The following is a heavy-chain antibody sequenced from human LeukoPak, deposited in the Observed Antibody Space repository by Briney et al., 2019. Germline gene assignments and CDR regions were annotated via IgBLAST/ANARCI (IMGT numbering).Heavy chain of an antibody. D-gene: IGHD3-22*01. CDR1: GGSIGSDNYY. CDR2: IYYGGTT. J-gene: IGHJ4*02. Sequence: ASETLSLTCTVSGGSIGSDNYYWGWIRQPPGEGLEWIESIYYGGTTYYNPSLKSRVTISVDTSKNQFSLKLNSVTAADTAVYYCARQDYDSSAYFDFWGQGTLVTVSS. CDR3: ARQDYDSSAYFDF. V-gene: IGHV4-39*01.